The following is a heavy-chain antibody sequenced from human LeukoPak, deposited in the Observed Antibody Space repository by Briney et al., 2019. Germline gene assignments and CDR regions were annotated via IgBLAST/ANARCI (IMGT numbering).Heavy chain of an antibody. CDR1: GYTFTSYG. CDR3: TVWFGELTH. Sequence: GASVKVSCKASGYTFTSYGISWVRQAPGQGLEWMGWISPNSGGTNYAQKFQGRVTMTRDTSITTVYMELSRLRSDDTAMYYCTVWFGELTHWGQGTLVTVSS. D-gene: IGHD3-10*01. J-gene: IGHJ4*02. V-gene: IGHV1-2*02. CDR2: ISPNSGGT.